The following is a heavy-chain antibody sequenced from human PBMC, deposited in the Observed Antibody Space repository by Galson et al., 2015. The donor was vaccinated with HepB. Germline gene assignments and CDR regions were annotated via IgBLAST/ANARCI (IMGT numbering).Heavy chain of an antibody. D-gene: IGHD3-10*01. Sequence: CAISGDSVSNNNVAWYWIRQSPSRGLEWLGRTYYRAKWYNDYAESVRGRIAIKPDTSKNQLSLQLTSVTAADTAVYYCARAKEGRGYFDYWGQGTLVTVSS. V-gene: IGHV6-1*01. J-gene: IGHJ4*02. CDR2: TYYRAKWYN. CDR1: GDSVSNNNVA. CDR3: ARAKEGRGYFDY.